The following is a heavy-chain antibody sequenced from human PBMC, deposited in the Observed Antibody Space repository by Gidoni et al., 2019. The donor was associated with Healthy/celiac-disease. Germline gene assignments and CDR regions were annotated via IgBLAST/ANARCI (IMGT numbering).Heavy chain of an antibody. CDR1: GFTFSSYA. CDR2: ISGSGGST. J-gene: IGHJ3*02. Sequence: EVQLVESGGGLVQPGGSLRLSCAASGFTFSSYAMSWVRQAPGKGLEWVSAISGSGGSTYYTDSVKGRFTISRDNSKNTLYLQMNSLRAEDTAVYYCAKDLDPPTAYSTNVLRYFEGAFDIWGQGTMVTVSS. D-gene: IGHD3-9*01. CDR3: AKDLDPPTAYSTNVLRYFEGAFDI. V-gene: IGHV3-23*04.